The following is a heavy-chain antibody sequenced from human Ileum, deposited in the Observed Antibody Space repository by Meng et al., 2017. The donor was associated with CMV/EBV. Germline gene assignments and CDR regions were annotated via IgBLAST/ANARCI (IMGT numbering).Heavy chain of an antibody. CDR1: GLTLSRYW. D-gene: IGHD4-17*01. Sequence: GESLKISCAASGLTLSRYWMHWVRQVPGKGPMWVSRITHDGNSAIYADPVKGRFTASRDSTKNTLYLQINSLRVDDTAVYYCARNIPGDIDYAFDYWGQGAQVTVSS. CDR2: ITHDGNSA. CDR3: ARNIPGDIDYAFDY. V-gene: IGHV3-74*01. J-gene: IGHJ4*02.